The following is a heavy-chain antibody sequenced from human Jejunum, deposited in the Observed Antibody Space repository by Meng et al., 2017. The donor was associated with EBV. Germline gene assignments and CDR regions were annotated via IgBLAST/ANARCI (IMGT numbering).Heavy chain of an antibody. CDR2: IYHSGST. CDR3: ARYGSGYFPALWY. V-gene: IGHV4-4*02. D-gene: IGHD3-3*01. Sequence: QVEVEESGPGLVKTSGTLSVTCAVSGDSIRSSNWWSWVRQPPGKGLEWIGEIYHSGSTNYNPSLKSRVTISVDKSKNQFSLKLSSVTAADTAVYYCARYGSGYFPALWYWGQGTLVTVSS. CDR1: GDSIRSSNW. J-gene: IGHJ4*02.